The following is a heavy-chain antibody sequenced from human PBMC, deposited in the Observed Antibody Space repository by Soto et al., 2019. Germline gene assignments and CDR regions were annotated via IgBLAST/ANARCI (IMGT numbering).Heavy chain of an antibody. D-gene: IGHD3-9*01. CDR3: TVRYFDWLTPQVYHFDY. Sequence: GASVKVSCKVSGYTLTELSMNWVRQAPGKGLEWMGGFDPEDGETIYAQEFQGRVSMTEDTFTGTAYMELSSLGSEDTAIYYCTVRYFDWLTPQVYHFDYWGQGTLVTVSS. V-gene: IGHV1-24*01. J-gene: IGHJ4*02. CDR2: FDPEDGET. CDR1: GYTLTELS.